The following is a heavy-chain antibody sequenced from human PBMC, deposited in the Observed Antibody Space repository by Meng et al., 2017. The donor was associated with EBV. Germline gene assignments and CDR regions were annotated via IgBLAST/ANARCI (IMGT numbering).Heavy chain of an antibody. J-gene: IGHJ4*02. D-gene: IGHD6-19*01. CDR3: ASAEEAVAGTLDY. CDR1: GFSSSTDG. V-gene: IGHV3-30*03. CDR2: ISYDGSNK. Sequence: GGLVVSGGGVCPPGRCVSLSWSAIGFSSSTDGMHRVRQAPGKGLEWVAVISYDGSNKYYADSVKGRFTISRDNSKNTLYLQMNSLRAEDTAVYYCASAEEAVAGTLDYWGQGTLVTVSS.